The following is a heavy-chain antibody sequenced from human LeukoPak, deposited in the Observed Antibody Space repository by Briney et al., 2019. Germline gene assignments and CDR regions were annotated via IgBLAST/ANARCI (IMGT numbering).Heavy chain of an antibody. Sequence: SETLSLTCAVYGGSFSGYYWSWIRQPPGKGLEWIGEINHSGSTNYNPSLKSRVTISVDTSKNQFSLKLSSVTAADTAVYYCAGVHRAGYSYGQYYFDYWGQGTLVTVSS. CDR2: INHSGST. D-gene: IGHD5-18*01. CDR3: AGVHRAGYSYGQYYFDY. V-gene: IGHV4-34*01. J-gene: IGHJ4*02. CDR1: GGSFSGYY.